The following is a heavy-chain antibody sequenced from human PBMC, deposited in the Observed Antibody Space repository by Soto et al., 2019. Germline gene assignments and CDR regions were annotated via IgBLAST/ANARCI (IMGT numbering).Heavy chain of an antibody. J-gene: IGHJ4*02. CDR1: GGSISSSRYY. CDR3: ARHWPDAYNWNYVLHFDY. D-gene: IGHD1-7*01. CDR2: ISYSGST. Sequence: SETLSLTCTVSGGSISSSRYYGGWIRQPPGKGLEWIGSISYSGSTYYNPSLKSRVTMSVDTSKNQFSLKLRSVTAADTAVYYCARHWPDAYNWNYVLHFDYWGQGTLVTVSS. V-gene: IGHV4-39*01.